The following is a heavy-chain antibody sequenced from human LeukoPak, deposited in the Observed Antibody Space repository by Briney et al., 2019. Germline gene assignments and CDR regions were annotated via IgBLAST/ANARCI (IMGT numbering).Heavy chain of an antibody. V-gene: IGHV1-69*05. CDR1: GGTFSSYA. CDR2: IIPIFGAA. Sequence: SVKVSCKASGGTFSSYAISWVRQAPGQGLEWMGRIIPIFGAANYAQKFQGRVTITTDESTSTAYMELSSLRSEDTAVYYCARDGGLWFGGDYYYYMDVWGKGTTVTVSS. J-gene: IGHJ6*03. CDR3: ARDGGLWFGGDYYYYMDV. D-gene: IGHD3-10*01.